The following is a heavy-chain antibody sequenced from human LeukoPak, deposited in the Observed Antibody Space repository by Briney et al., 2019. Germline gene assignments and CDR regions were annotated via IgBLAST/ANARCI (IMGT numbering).Heavy chain of an antibody. CDR1: GFTFSTYA. CDR3: AKDSSSYDWGYMDV. D-gene: IGHD3-22*01. J-gene: IGHJ6*03. CDR2: IGGSDGRT. Sequence: PGGSLRLSCAASGFTFSTYAMSWVRQAPGKGLEWVSLIGGSDGRTRYADSVKGRFTISRDNSKNTLYLEMNSLRAEDTAVYYCAKDSSSYDWGYMDVWGKGTTVTVS. V-gene: IGHV3-23*01.